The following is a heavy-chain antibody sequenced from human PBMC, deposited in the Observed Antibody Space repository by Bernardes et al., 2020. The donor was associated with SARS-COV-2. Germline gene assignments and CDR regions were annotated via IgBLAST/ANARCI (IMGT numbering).Heavy chain of an antibody. V-gene: IGHV1-18*01. CDR2: ISAYNGNT. D-gene: IGHD6-13*01. Sequence: ASVKVSCKSSGYTFTSYDISWVRQAPGQGLEWMGWISAYNGNTNYAQKFQGRVTLTRDISTDTAYLELRRLRSDDTAIYYCAREVYSGTWYYFEYWGQGTLVTVSS. J-gene: IGHJ4*02. CDR1: GYTFTSYD. CDR3: AREVYSGTWYYFEY.